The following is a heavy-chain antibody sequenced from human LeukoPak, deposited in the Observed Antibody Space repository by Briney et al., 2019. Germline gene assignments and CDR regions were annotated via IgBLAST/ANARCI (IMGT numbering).Heavy chain of an antibody. Sequence: SETLSLTCAVYGGSFSGYYWSWIRQPPGKGLEWIGEINHSGSTNYNPSLKSRVTMSVDTSKNQFSLKLSSVTAADTAVYYCARGQFVLRYFDWLPSPEYNWFDPWGQGTLVTVSS. V-gene: IGHV4-34*01. CDR1: GGSFSGYY. CDR3: ARGQFVLRYFDWLPSPEYNWFDP. D-gene: IGHD3-9*01. J-gene: IGHJ5*02. CDR2: INHSGST.